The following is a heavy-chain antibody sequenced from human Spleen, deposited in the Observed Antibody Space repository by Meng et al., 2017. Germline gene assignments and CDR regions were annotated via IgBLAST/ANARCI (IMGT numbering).Heavy chain of an antibody. CDR2: INHSGST. V-gene: IGHV4-34*01. J-gene: IGHJ6*02. CDR1: GGSFSGDY. D-gene: IGHD6-19*01. Sequence: SETLSLTCAVYGGSFSGDYWSWIRQPPGKGLEWIGEINHSGSTNYNPSLKSRVTISEDTSKNQFSLKLSSVTAADTAVYYCARESGSGWSYYYYGMDVWGQGTAVTVSS. CDR3: ARESGSGWSYYYYGMDV.